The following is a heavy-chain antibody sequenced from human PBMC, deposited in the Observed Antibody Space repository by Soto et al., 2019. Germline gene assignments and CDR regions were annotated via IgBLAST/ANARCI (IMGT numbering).Heavy chain of an antibody. CDR2: IIPIFGTA. V-gene: IGHV1-69*13. CDR1: GGTFSSYA. Sequence: GASVKVSCKASGGTFSSYAISWVRQAPGQGLEWMGGIIPIFGTANYAQKFQGRVTITADESTSTAYMELSSLRSEDTAVYYCARTGMGEHQAPNYYFDYWGQGTLVTVSS. CDR3: ARTGMGEHQAPNYYFDY. D-gene: IGHD3-16*01. J-gene: IGHJ4*02.